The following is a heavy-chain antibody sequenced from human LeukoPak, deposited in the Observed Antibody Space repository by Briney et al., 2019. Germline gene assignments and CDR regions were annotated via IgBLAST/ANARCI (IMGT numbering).Heavy chain of an antibody. Sequence: SVKVSCKASGGTFSSYAISWVRQAPGQGLEWMGRIIPILGIANYAQKFQGRVTITADKSTSTAYMELSSLRAEDTAVYYCARDARASSGYIFDYWGQGTLVTVSS. J-gene: IGHJ4*02. D-gene: IGHD3-22*01. CDR2: IIPILGIA. V-gene: IGHV1-69*04. CDR3: ARDARASSGYIFDY. CDR1: GGTFSSYA.